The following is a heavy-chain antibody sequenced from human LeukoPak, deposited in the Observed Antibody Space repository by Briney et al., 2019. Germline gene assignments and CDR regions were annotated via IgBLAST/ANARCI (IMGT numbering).Heavy chain of an antibody. CDR1: GFTFSGYS. V-gene: IGHV3-48*01. J-gene: IGHJ4*02. CDR3: ARESISGHRDFDY. CDR2: ISSGSRTI. D-gene: IGHD1-26*01. Sequence: PGGSLRLSCAASGFTFSGYSMNWVHQAPGKGLEWLSYISSGSRTIYYADSVKGRFTVSRDNAKNSLYLQMNSLRAEDTAVYYCARESISGHRDFDYWGQGALVTVSS.